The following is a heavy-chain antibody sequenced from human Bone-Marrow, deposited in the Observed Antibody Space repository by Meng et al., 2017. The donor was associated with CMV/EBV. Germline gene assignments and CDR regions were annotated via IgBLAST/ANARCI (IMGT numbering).Heavy chain of an antibody. Sequence: GGSLRLSCAASGFTFSSYAMSWVRQAPGKGLEWVSSISSSSSYIYYADSVKGRFTISRDNAKNSLYLQMNSLRAEDTAVYYCAVREWDSSSWYGYYYGMDVWGQGTTVTVSS. CDR2: ISSSSSYI. J-gene: IGHJ6*02. CDR3: AVREWDSSSWYGYYYGMDV. V-gene: IGHV3-21*01. D-gene: IGHD6-13*01. CDR1: GFTFSSYA.